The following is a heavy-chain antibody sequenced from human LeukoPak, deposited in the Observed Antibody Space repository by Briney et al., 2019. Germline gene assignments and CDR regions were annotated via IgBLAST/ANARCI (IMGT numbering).Heavy chain of an antibody. D-gene: IGHD6-19*01. J-gene: IGHJ6*03. Sequence: GGSLRLSCAASGFTFSSYGMHWVRQAPGKGLEWVAFIRYDGSNKYYADSVKGRFTISRDNSKNTLYLQMNSLRAEDTAVYYCAKAYSSGWYYYYMDVWGKGTTVTISS. V-gene: IGHV3-30*02. CDR1: GFTFSSYG. CDR3: AKAYSSGWYYYYMDV. CDR2: IRYDGSNK.